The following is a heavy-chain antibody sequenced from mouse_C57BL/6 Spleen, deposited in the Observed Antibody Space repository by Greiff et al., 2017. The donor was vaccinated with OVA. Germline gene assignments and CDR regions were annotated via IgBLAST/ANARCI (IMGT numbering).Heavy chain of an antibody. CDR3: AANWVSYYAMDY. CDR1: GFTFSDYG. D-gene: IGHD4-1*01. J-gene: IGHJ4*01. Sequence: DVKLVESGGGLVKPGGSLKLSCAASGFTFSDYGMHWVRQAPEKGLEWVAYISSGSSTIYYADTVKGRFTISRDNAKNTLFLQMTSLRSEDTAMYYCAANWVSYYAMDYWGQGTSVTVSS. V-gene: IGHV5-17*01. CDR2: ISSGSSTI.